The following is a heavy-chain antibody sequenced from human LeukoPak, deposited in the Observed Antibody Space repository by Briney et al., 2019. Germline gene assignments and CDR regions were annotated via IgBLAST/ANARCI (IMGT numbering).Heavy chain of an antibody. Sequence: GGSLRLSCAASGFTVSSNYMSWVRQAPGKGLEWVSAISGSGGSTYYADSVKGRFTISRDNSKNTLYLQMNSLRAEDTAVYYCAKGTNYDILTGLYYFDYWGQGTLVTVSS. V-gene: IGHV3-23*01. CDR3: AKGTNYDILTGLYYFDY. CDR2: ISGSGGST. J-gene: IGHJ4*02. D-gene: IGHD3-9*01. CDR1: GFTVSSNY.